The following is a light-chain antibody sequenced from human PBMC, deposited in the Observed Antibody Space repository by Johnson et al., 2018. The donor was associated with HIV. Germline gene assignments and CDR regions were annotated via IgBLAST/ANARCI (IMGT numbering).Light chain of an antibody. CDR1: SSNIGNNY. CDR3: GTWDSSLDAYV. CDR2: ENT. J-gene: IGLJ1*01. V-gene: IGLV1-51*02. Sequence: QSVLTQPPSVSAAPGQKVTISCSGSSSNIGNNYVSWYQQLPGTAPKLLIYENTKRPSGIPDRFSGSKSGTSATLGITGLQTGDEADYYCGTWDSSLDAYVSGTGTKVTVL.